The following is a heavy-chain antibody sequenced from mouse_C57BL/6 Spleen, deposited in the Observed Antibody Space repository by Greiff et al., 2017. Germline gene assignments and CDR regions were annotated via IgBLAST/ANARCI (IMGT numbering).Heavy chain of an antibody. Sequence: EVKLMESGGGLVQPGGSLKLSCAASGFTFSDYYMYWVRQTPEKRLEWVAYISNGGGSTYYPDTVKGRFTIARDNAKNTLYLQMSRLKSEDTAMYYCARHPAYGSQLWYFDVWGTGTTVTVSS. CDR3: ARHPAYGSQLWYFDV. CDR2: ISNGGGST. CDR1: GFTFSDYY. D-gene: IGHD1-1*01. J-gene: IGHJ1*03. V-gene: IGHV5-12*01.